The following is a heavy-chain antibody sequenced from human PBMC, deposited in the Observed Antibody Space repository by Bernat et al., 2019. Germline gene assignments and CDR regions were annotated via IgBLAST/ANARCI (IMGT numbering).Heavy chain of an antibody. CDR1: GFTFSSYG. CDR3: AKCEGYSYGSHFDY. J-gene: IGHJ4*02. V-gene: IGHV3-23*04. D-gene: IGHD5-18*01. CDR2: ISGSGGST. Sequence: EVQLVESGGGLVQPGGSLRLSCAASGFTFSSYGMSWARQAPGKGLEWVSGISGSGGSTYYADSVKGRFTISRDNSKNTLYLQMNSLRAEDTAVYYCAKCEGYSYGSHFDYWGQGTLVTVSS.